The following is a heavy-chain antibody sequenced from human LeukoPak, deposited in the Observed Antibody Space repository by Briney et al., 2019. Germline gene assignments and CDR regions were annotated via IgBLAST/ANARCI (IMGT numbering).Heavy chain of an antibody. J-gene: IGHJ5*02. CDR3: ARVPTYYYDSSGYWNWLDP. V-gene: IGHV1-18*01. Sequence: ASVKVSCKASGYTFTSYGISWVRQAPGQGLEWMGWISAYNGNTNYAQKLQGRVTMTTDTSTSTAYMELRSLRSDGTAVYYCARVPTYYYDSSGYWNWLDPWGQGTLVTVSS. D-gene: IGHD3-22*01. CDR1: GYTFTSYG. CDR2: ISAYNGNT.